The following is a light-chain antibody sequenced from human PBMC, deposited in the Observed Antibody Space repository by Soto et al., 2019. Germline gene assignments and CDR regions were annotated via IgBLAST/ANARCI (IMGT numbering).Light chain of an antibody. Sequence: ESVLTQSPSSLSLSPGESATLSCRASQSLSSSYLAWYQQKAGQPPRLLMFRSSDRAAGVPDRFSGSASGTEFTLTISSLEPEDFAVYYCQQYGTKVSFGPGAKGDIK. J-gene: IGKJ3*01. CDR1: QSLSSSY. V-gene: IGKV3-20*01. CDR2: RSS. CDR3: QQYGTKVS.